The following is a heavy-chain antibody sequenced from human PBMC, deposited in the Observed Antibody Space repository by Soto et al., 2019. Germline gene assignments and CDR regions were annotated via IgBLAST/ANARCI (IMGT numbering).Heavy chain of an antibody. CDR1: GFTFSSYA. CDR3: ARCCRGYGGYDLGY. V-gene: IGHV3-64*01. CDR2: ISTNGGNT. D-gene: IGHD5-12*01. Sequence: EVQLVESGGGLVQPGGSLRLSCAASGFTFSSYAMHWVRQAPGKGLEYVSVISTNGGNTYYANSVKGRFTISRDDSKNTLYLQRGSLRAEDMAVSYCARCCRGYGGYDLGYWGQGTLVTVSS. J-gene: IGHJ4*02.